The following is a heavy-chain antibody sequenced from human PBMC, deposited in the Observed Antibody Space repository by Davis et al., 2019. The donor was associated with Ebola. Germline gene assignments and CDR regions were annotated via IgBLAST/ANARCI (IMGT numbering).Heavy chain of an antibody. CDR3: AKDSGSYYFLDY. Sequence: PGGSLRLSCAASGFTFDDYTMHWVRQAPGKGLEWVSLISWDGGSTYYADSVKGRFTISRDNSKNSLYLQMNSLRTEDTALYYCAKDSGSYYFLDYWGQGTLVTVSS. CDR2: ISWDGGST. CDR1: GFTFDDYT. V-gene: IGHV3-43*01. D-gene: IGHD1-26*01. J-gene: IGHJ4*02.